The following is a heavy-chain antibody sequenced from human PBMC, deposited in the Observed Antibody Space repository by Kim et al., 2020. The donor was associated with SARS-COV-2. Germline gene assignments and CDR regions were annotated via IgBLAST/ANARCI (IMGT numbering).Heavy chain of an antibody. CDR1: GYTFTSYD. D-gene: IGHD2-8*01. V-gene: IGHV1-8*01. CDR3: ARAQGYCTNGVCYTSVGGYYYGMDV. CDR2: MNPNSGNT. J-gene: IGHJ6*02. Sequence: ASVKVSCKASGYTFTSYDINWVRQATGQGLEWMGWMNPNSGNTGYAQKFQGRVTMTRNTSISTAYMELSSLRSEDTAVYYCARAQGYCTNGVCYTSVGGYYYGMDVWGQGTTVTVSS.